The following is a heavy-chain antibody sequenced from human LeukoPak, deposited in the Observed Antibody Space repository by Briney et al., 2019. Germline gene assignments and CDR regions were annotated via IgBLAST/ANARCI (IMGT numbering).Heavy chain of an antibody. Sequence: GGSLRHSCAASGFNFRGYWMNWVRLSPGKGLEWVANIKQDGSEQYYVDSVKGRFTISRDNAKNSLYLQMNSLRAEDTAVYYCARGYDILTAQSWHYWGQGTLVTVSS. D-gene: IGHD3-9*01. V-gene: IGHV3-7*04. CDR1: GFNFRGYW. CDR2: IKQDGSEQ. CDR3: ARGYDILTAQSWHY. J-gene: IGHJ4*02.